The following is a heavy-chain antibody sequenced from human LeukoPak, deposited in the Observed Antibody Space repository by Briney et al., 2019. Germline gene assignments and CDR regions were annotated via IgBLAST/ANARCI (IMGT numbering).Heavy chain of an antibody. CDR1: GGSISSGGYY. Sequence: SETLSLTCTVSGGSISSGGYYWSWIRQHPGKGLEWIGYIYYSGSTYYNPSLKSRVTISVDTSKNQFSLKLSSVTAADTAVYYCARDLGRDGYNYVIGAFDIWGQGTMVTVSS. V-gene: IGHV4-31*03. CDR2: IYYSGST. J-gene: IGHJ3*02. D-gene: IGHD5-12*01. CDR3: ARDLGRDGYNYVIGAFDI.